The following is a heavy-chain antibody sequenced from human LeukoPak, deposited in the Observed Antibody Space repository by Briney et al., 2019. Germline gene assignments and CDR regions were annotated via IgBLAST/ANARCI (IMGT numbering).Heavy chain of an antibody. CDR1: GFTFSSYA. CDR3: SGAGDYYYYGMDV. V-gene: IGHV3-30-3*01. J-gene: IGHJ6*02. D-gene: IGHD1-1*01. CDR2: ISFDGTNK. Sequence: GGSLRLSCAASGFTFSSYAMPWVREAPGKGLEWVALISFDGTNKYHADSGKGRFTISRDNSKNTLYLQMSSLRPEDTAVYFCSGAGDYYYYGMDVWGQGTTVTVSS.